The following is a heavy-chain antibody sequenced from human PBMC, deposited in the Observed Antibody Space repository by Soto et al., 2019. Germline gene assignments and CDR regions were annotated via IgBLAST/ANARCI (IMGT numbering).Heavy chain of an antibody. V-gene: IGHV6-1*01. D-gene: IGHD3-16*02. CDR3: ARARYRDYDYVWGSYRPNWFDP. Sequence: SQTLSLTCAISGDSVSSNSAAWNWIRQSPSRGLEWLGRTYYRSKWYNGYAVSVKSRITINPDTSKNQFSLQLNSVTPEDTAVYYCARARYRDYDYVWGSYRPNWFDPWGQGTLVTVSS. CDR2: TYYRSKWYN. J-gene: IGHJ5*02. CDR1: GDSVSSNSAA.